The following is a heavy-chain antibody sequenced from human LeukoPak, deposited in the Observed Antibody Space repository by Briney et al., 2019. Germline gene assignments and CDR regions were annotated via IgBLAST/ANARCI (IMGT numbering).Heavy chain of an antibody. CDR1: GGTFSSYA. Sequence: SVKVSCKASGGTFSSYAISWVRQAPGQGLEWMGGIIPIFGTANYAQKFQGRVTITADESTSTAYMELSSLRSEDTAVYYCARDHGSVDAFDIWGQGTMVTVSS. J-gene: IGHJ3*02. D-gene: IGHD2-15*01. CDR2: IIPIFGTA. V-gene: IGHV1-69*13. CDR3: ARDHGSVDAFDI.